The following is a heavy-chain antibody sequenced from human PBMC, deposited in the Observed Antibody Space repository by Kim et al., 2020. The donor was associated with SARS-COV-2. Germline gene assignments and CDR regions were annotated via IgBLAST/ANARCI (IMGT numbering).Heavy chain of an antibody. CDR2: INAGNGNT. J-gene: IGHJ6*02. CDR3: ARDLLKDYGGAYYYYYGMDV. CDR1: GYTFTSYA. Sequence: ASVKVSCKASGYTFTSYAMHWVRQAPGQRLEWMGWINAGNGNTKYSQKFQGRVTITRDTSASTAYMELSSLRSEDTAVYYCARDLLKDYGGAYYYYYGMDVGGQGTTVTVSS. V-gene: IGHV1-3*01. D-gene: IGHD4-17*01.